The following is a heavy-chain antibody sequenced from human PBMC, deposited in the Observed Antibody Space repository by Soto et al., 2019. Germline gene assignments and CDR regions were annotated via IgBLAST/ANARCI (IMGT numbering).Heavy chain of an antibody. J-gene: IGHJ4*02. D-gene: IGHD1-26*01. CDR3: TRGLFSGSSYSGSWYYFDS. Sequence: SETLSLTCTVSGGSISGYYWSWIRQPPGKGLEWIGYMYNTGSSIYNPSLKNRVTISTMSNNKFSLELSSVTAADTAVYYCTRGLFSGSSYSGSWYYFDSWGQGTMVTVSS. V-gene: IGHV4-59*12. CDR2: MYNTGSS. CDR1: GGSISGYY.